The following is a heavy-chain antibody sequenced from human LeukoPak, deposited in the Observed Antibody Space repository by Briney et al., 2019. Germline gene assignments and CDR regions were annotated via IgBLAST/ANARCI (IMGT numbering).Heavy chain of an antibody. CDR1: GYTFTSYG. Sequence: ASVKVSCKASGYTFTSYGISWVRQAPGQGLEWMGWISAYNGNTNYAQKLQGRVTMTTDTSTSTAYMELRSLRSDDTAVYYCARQDYSDVSAYYYYYMDVWGKGTTVTVSS. D-gene: IGHD2-15*01. V-gene: IGHV1-18*01. J-gene: IGHJ6*03. CDR2: ISAYNGNT. CDR3: ARQDYSDVSAYYYYYMDV.